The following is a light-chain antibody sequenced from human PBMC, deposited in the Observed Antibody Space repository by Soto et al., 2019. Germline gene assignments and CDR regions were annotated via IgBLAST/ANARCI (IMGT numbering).Light chain of an antibody. J-gene: IGKJ2*01. Sequence: EIVLTQSPATLSLSPGERATLSCRASQSVSSYLAWYQQKPGQAPRLLIYDAYNRATGIPARFSGSGSGTVFTLTISSLEPEDFAVYYCQQRSNWPRTFGKGTKLEIK. CDR2: DAY. V-gene: IGKV3-11*01. CDR1: QSVSSY. CDR3: QQRSNWPRT.